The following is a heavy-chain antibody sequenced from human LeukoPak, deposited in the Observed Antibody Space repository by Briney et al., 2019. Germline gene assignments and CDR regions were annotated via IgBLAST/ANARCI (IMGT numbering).Heavy chain of an antibody. V-gene: IGHV4-4*07. Sequence: PSETLSLTCTVTDGSIGSSYWSWIRQPDGKGVEWIGRIYTSGNTNYNPSLKSRVTMSVDTSKNQFSLKLNFVTAADTAMYYCARDLGFAAAGTVAFDPWGQGTLVIVSS. CDR3: ARDLGFAAAGTVAFDP. CDR1: DGSIGSSY. CDR2: IYTSGNT. J-gene: IGHJ5*02. D-gene: IGHD6-13*01.